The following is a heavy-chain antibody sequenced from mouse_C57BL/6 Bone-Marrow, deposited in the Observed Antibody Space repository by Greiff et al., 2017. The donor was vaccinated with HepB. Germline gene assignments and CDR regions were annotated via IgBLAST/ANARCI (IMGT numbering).Heavy chain of an antibody. J-gene: IGHJ2*01. CDR3: TIITTVALDY. D-gene: IGHD1-1*01. Sequence: EVKVVESGAELVRPGASVKLSCTASGFNIKDDYMHWVKQRPEQGLEWIGWIDPENGDTEYASKFQGKATITADTSSNTAYLQLSSLTSEDTAVYYCTIITTVALDYWGQGTTLTVSS. CDR2: IDPENGDT. CDR1: GFNIKDDY. V-gene: IGHV14-4*01.